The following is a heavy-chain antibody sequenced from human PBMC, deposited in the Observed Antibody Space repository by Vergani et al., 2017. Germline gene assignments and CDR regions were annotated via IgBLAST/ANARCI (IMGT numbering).Heavy chain of an antibody. Sequence: QVTLKESGPVLVKPTETLTLTCTLSGFSFSSATMGVSWIRQPPGKALEWLAHIFSNDEKSYSTSLKSRLTISKDTSKSQVVLTMTSMDPVDTATYYCARLHGPSGYYDFDYWGQGILVTVSS. CDR2: IFSNDEK. J-gene: IGHJ4*02. CDR3: ARLHGPSGYYDFDY. CDR1: GFSFSSATMG. V-gene: IGHV2-26*01. D-gene: IGHD3-22*01.